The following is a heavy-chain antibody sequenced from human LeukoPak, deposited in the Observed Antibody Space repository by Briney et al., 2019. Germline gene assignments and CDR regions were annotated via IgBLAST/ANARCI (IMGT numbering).Heavy chain of an antibody. V-gene: IGHV4-59*01. J-gene: IGHJ3*02. Sequence: SETLSLTCTVSGGSINNYYWSWIRQPPGKGLEWIGYIYYSGSTNYNPSLKSRVTISVDTSKKQFSLTLSSVTAADTAVYYCARSSYYYGADAFDIWGQGTMVTVSA. CDR2: IYYSGST. D-gene: IGHD3-10*01. CDR3: ARSSYYYGADAFDI. CDR1: GGSINNYY.